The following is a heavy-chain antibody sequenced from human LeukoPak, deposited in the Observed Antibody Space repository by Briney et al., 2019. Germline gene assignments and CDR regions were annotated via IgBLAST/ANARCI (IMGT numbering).Heavy chain of an antibody. CDR3: ARVDIVVVPAAIHGGVDY. CDR2: INHSGST. V-gene: IGHV4-34*01. J-gene: IGHJ4*02. Sequence: SETLSLTCAVYGGSFSGYYWSWIRQPPGKGLEWIGEINHSGSTNYNPSLKSRVTISVDTSKNQFSLKLSSVTAADTAAYYCARVDIVVVPAAIHGGVDYWGQGTLVTVSS. D-gene: IGHD2-2*01. CDR1: GGSFSGYY.